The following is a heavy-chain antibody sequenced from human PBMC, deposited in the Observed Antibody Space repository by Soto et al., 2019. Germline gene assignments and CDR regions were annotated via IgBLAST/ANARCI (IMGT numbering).Heavy chain of an antibody. D-gene: IGHD3-3*01. V-gene: IGHV3-30-3*01. Sequence: GGSLRLSCAGSGFTFSSYAMHWVRQAPGKGLEWVAVISYDGSNKYYADSVKGRFTISRDNSKNTLYLQMNSLRAEDTAVYYCARDQGTISLDYWGQGTLVTVSS. CDR2: ISYDGSNK. CDR1: GFTFSSYA. CDR3: ARDQGTISLDY. J-gene: IGHJ4*02.